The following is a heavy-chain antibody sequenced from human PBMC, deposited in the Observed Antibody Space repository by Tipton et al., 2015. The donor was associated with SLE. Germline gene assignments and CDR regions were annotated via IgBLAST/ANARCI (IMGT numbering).Heavy chain of an antibody. Sequence: TLSLTCTVSGGSVSSGSYYWSWFRQPPGKGLEWIGEINQSGSTNYNPSLKSRVTISVDTSKNQFSLKLSSVTAADTAVYYCARSDNSGPMGYWGQGTLVTVSS. CDR2: INQSGST. D-gene: IGHD3-22*01. V-gene: IGHV4-61*01. CDR1: GGSVSSGSYY. CDR3: ARSDNSGPMGY. J-gene: IGHJ4*02.